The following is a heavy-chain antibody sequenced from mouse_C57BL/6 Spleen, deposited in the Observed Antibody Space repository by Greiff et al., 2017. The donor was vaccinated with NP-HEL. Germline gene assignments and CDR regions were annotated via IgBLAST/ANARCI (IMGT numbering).Heavy chain of an antibody. J-gene: IGHJ4*01. CDR2: IDPNSGGT. CDR3: ARVYYSNYGAMDY. Sequence: QVQLQQSGAELVTPGASVKLSCKASGYTFTSYWMHWVKQRPGRGLEWIGRIDPNSGGTKYTEKFKSKATLTVDKPSSTADMQLSSQTSEDSGVYDCARVYYSNYGAMDYWGQGTSVTVSS. CDR1: GYTFTSYW. D-gene: IGHD2-5*01. V-gene: IGHV1-72*01.